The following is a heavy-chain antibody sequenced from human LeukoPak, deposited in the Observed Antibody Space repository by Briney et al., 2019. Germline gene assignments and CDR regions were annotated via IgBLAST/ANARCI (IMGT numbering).Heavy chain of an antibody. Sequence: GASVKVSCKASGYTFTSYGISWVRQAPGQGLEWMGWISAYNGNTNYAQKLQGRVTMTTDTSTSTAYMELRSLRSDDTAVYYCARGGDDILTGVYSDYWGQGTLVTVSS. CDR3: ARGGDDILTGVYSDY. V-gene: IGHV1-18*01. D-gene: IGHD3-9*01. J-gene: IGHJ4*02. CDR1: GYTFTSYG. CDR2: ISAYNGNT.